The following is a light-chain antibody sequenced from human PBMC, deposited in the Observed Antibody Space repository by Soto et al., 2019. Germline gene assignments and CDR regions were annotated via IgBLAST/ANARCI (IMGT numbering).Light chain of an antibody. V-gene: IGLV4-69*01. Sequence: QSVLTQTPSASASLGASVKITCTLSSGHSSFAIAWHQQRPEKGPRYLMKVSSDGRHTKGDGIPDRFSGSSSGAERYLIISGLQAEDEADYYCQTWGTGIWVFGGGTKLTVL. CDR1: SGHSSFA. CDR2: VSSDGRH. J-gene: IGLJ3*02. CDR3: QTWGTGIWV.